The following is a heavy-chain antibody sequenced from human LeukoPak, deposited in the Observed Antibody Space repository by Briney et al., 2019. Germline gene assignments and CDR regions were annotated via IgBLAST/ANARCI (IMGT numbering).Heavy chain of an antibody. J-gene: IGHJ4*02. CDR2: LYSGGNT. CDR3: ARHLWFDC. Sequence: PGGSLRLSCAASGFTVSSNYMNWVRQAPGKGLEWVSILYSGGNTYYADSVKGRFTISRDNSKNTLYLQMNSLRAEDTAVYYCARHLWFDCWGQGTLVTVSS. V-gene: IGHV3-53*01. D-gene: IGHD3-10*01. CDR1: GFTVSSNY.